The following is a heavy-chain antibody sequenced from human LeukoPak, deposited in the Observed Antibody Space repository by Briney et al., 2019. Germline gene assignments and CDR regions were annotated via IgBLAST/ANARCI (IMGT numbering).Heavy chain of an antibody. CDR2: IRSKAYGGTT. CDR1: GFTVGDYA. V-gene: IGHV3-49*04. CDR3: TRNSGYDKNHDY. D-gene: IGHD5-12*01. J-gene: IGHJ4*02. Sequence: GGSLRLSCTASGFTVGDYAMSWVRQAPGKGLEWVGFIRSKAYGGTTEYAASVKGRFTISRDDSKSIAYLQMNSLKTEDTAVYYCTRNSGYDKNHDYWGQGTLVTVSS.